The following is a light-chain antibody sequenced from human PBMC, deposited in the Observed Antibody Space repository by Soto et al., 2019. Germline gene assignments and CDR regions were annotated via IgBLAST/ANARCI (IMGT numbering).Light chain of an antibody. V-gene: IGKV1-5*03. J-gene: IGKJ1*01. CDR3: QQYNSYLWT. CDR1: QSVSIW. CDR2: KAS. Sequence: DVQMTQSPSTLSASVGDRVTITCRASQSVSIWLAWYQQKPGKAPKLLIYKASSLESGVPSRFSGSGSGAEFNLTISRLQPDDFATYYCQQYNSYLWTFGQGTKVEIK.